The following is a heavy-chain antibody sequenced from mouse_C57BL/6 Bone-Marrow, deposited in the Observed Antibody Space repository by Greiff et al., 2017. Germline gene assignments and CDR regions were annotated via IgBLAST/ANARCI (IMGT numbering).Heavy chain of an antibody. CDR2: IYPGDGDT. Sequence: VQLQQSGAELVKPGASVKISCKASGYAFSSYWMNWVKQRPGKGLEWIGQIYPGDGDTTYNGKFKGKATLTADKSSSTAYMQLSSLTSEDSAVXSWARSRGYGNWYFDVWGTGTTVTVSS. CDR3: ARSRGYGNWYFDV. CDR1: GYAFSSYW. D-gene: IGHD2-1*01. V-gene: IGHV1-80*01. J-gene: IGHJ1*03.